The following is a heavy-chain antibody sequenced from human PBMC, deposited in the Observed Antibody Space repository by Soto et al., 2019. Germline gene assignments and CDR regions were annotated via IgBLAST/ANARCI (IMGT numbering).Heavy chain of an antibody. CDR1: GYNFTSYD. V-gene: IGHV1-8*01. D-gene: IGHD3-9*01. J-gene: IGHJ4*02. CDR2: MNPNSGNT. Sequence: QVQLVQSGAEVKKPGASVKVSCKASGYNFTSYDINWVRQATGQGLEWMGWMNPNSGNTGYAQKFQGRVTMTRNTSISTAYMELSSLRSEDTAVYYCAREPAQYYDILTGYYKGEDYWGQGTLVTGSS. CDR3: AREPAQYYDILTGYYKGEDY.